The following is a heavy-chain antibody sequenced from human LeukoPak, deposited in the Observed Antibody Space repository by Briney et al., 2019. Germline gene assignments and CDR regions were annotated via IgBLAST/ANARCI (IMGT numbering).Heavy chain of an antibody. J-gene: IGHJ5*02. D-gene: IGHD3-16*01. Sequence: GGSLRLSCAASEFTFSRHWMSWVRQAPGQGLEWVASINQDGSAIRYVDSVKGRFIISRDNAKNSLSLQMNSLRAEDTAMYYCARLLGESTIYDLWGQGTLVTVSS. CDR2: INQDGSAI. CDR3: ARLLGESTIYDL. CDR1: EFTFSRHW. V-gene: IGHV3-7*01.